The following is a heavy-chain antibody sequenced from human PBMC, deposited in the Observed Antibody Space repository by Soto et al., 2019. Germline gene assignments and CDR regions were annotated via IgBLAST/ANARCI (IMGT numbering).Heavy chain of an antibody. CDR2: ISGSGGST. V-gene: IGHV3-23*01. D-gene: IGHD4-17*01. Sequence: PGGSLRLSCAASGFTFSSYAMSWVRQAPGKGLEWVSAISGSGGSTYYADSVKGRFTISRDNSKNTLYLQMNSLRAEDTAVYYCAREGTTVTTASRRLHEAFDIWGQGTMVTVSS. CDR1: GFTFSSYA. J-gene: IGHJ3*02. CDR3: AREGTTVTTASRRLHEAFDI.